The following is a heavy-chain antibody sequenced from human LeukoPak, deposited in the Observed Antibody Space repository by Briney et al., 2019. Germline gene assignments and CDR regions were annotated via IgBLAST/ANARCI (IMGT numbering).Heavy chain of an antibody. D-gene: IGHD3-22*01. V-gene: IGHV5-51*01. Sequence: GESLKISCKGSGYSFTNYWIGWVRQMPGKGLEWMGIIYPGDSDTRHSPSFQGQVTISADKSISTAYLQWSSLKASDTAMYYCARFMRRDSSSYYYYFDYWGQGTLVTVSS. CDR3: ARFMRRDSSSYYYYFDY. CDR1: GYSFTNYW. CDR2: IYPGDSDT. J-gene: IGHJ4*02.